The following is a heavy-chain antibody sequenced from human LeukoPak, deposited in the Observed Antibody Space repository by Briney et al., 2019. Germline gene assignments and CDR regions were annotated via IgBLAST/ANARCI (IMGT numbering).Heavy chain of an antibody. D-gene: IGHD6-19*01. CDR3: ARAVAGTPIDY. CDR2: ISNSGTTI. Sequence: PGGSLRLSCAASGFTFSNYEMNWVRQAPGKGLEWVSYISNSGTTIYYTDSVKGRFTISRDNAQNSLYPQMNSLRAEDTAVYYCARAVAGTPIDYWGQGTLVTVSS. CDR1: GFTFSNYE. J-gene: IGHJ4*02. V-gene: IGHV3-48*03.